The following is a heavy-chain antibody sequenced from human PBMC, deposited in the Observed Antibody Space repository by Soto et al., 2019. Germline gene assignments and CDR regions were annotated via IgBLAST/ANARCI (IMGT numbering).Heavy chain of an antibody. CDR1: GYTFTSYY. V-gene: IGHV1-46*01. CDR2: INPSGGST. CDR3: AREGLYCSGGSCYAQGFDP. D-gene: IGHD2-15*01. Sequence: EASVKVSCKASGYTFTSYYMHWVRQAPGQGLEWMGIINPSGGSTSYAQKFQGRVTMTRDTSTSTVYMELSSLRSEDTAVYYCAREGLYCSGGSCYAQGFDPWGQGTLVTVSS. J-gene: IGHJ5*02.